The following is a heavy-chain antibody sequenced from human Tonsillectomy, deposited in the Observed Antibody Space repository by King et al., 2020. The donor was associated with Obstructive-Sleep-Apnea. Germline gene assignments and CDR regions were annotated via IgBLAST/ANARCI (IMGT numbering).Heavy chain of an antibody. CDR2: IRGSGGST. J-gene: IGHJ4*02. D-gene: IGHD5-12*01. V-gene: IGHV3-23*04. Sequence: QLVQSGGGLVQPGGSLGLSCAASGFTFNSYAMSWVRQAPGKGLEWVSAIRGSGGSTYYADSVKGRFTISRDNSKNTLYLQMNSLRADDTAVYYCAKDRSGYDLWAFDYWGQGTLVTVSS. CDR3: AKDRSGYDLWAFDY. CDR1: GFTFNSYA.